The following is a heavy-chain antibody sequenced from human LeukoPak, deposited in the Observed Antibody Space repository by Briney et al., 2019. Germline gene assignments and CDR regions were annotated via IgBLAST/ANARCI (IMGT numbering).Heavy chain of an antibody. V-gene: IGHV4-39*01. CDR2: IYYSGST. J-gene: IGHJ5*02. D-gene: IGHD6-19*01. CDR1: GGSISSSTYY. CDR3: ARLHRYSSGWYPPKREAGGSANWFDP. Sequence: SETLSLTCTVSGGSISSSTYYWGWLRQPPGKGLEWIGSIYYSGSTYYHPSLKSRVTMSVDTSKNQFSLKLSPVTAADTAVYYCARLHRYSSGWYPPKREAGGSANWFDPWGQGTLVTVSS.